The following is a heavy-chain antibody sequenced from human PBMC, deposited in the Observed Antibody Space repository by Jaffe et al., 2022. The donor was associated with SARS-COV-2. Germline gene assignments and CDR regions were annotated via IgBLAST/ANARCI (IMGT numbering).Heavy chain of an antibody. CDR3: ARDAPDRDYYDSSGYDY. Sequence: QVQLVQSGAEVKKPGASVKVSCKASGYTFTSYGISWVRQAPGQGLEWMGWISAYNGNTNYAQKLQGRVTMTTDTSTSTAYMELRSLRSDDTAVYYCARDAPDRDYYDSSGYDYWGQGTLVTVSS. D-gene: IGHD3-22*01. CDR2: ISAYNGNT. J-gene: IGHJ4*02. CDR1: GYTFTSYG. V-gene: IGHV1-18*01.